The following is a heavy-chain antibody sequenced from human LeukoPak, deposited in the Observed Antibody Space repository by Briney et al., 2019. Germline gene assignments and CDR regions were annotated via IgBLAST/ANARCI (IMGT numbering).Heavy chain of an antibody. V-gene: IGHV3-66*02. Sequence: GESLRLSCAASGFTVNSDYMTWVRQAPGKGLEWVSAINSGGNTYYADSVKGRFTISRDNPKNTLYLQMSNLGPEDTAVYYCARDPVLPNGLDVWGQGTTVTVSS. CDR2: INSGGNT. CDR1: GFTVNSDY. D-gene: IGHD4/OR15-4a*01. J-gene: IGHJ6*02. CDR3: ARDPVLPNGLDV.